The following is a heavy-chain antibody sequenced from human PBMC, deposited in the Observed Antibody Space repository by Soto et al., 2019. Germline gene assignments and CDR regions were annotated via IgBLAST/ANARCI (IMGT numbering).Heavy chain of an antibody. V-gene: IGHV4-31*03. CDR3: ARGLLV. CDR1: GGSINSGGYC. Sequence: QVQLQESGPGLVKPSQTLSLTCTVSGGSINSGGYCWIWIRQHPGKGLDLIGCISYGGSTSYNPSMKRRVTIPVDTSKNQFSLKLTSVNAADTAVYYCARGLLVWGQGALITVSS. J-gene: IGHJ4*02. CDR2: ISYGGST. D-gene: IGHD2-15*01.